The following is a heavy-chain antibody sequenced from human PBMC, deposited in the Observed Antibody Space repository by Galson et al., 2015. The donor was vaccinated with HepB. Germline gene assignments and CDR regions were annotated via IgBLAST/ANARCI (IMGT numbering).Heavy chain of an antibody. V-gene: IGHV4-4*02. CDR2: IYHSGGT. D-gene: IGHD3-10*01. J-gene: IGHJ4*02. CDR1: GDSISSDSW. CDR3: ARAKEGRGYFDY. Sequence: ETLSLTCAVSGDSISSDSWWSWVRQPPGEGLEWIGEIYHSGGTNYRPSLKSRVTISVDKSKNLFSLKLTFVTAADTAVYYCARAKEGRGYFDYWGQGTLATVSS.